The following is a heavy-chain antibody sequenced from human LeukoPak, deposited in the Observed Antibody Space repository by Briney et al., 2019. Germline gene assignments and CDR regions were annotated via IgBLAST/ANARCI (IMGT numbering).Heavy chain of an antibody. J-gene: IGHJ4*02. CDR2: IYPGDSDT. D-gene: IGHD6-13*01. Sequence: GESLKISCKGSGYSFTSYWIGWVRQMPGKGLEWMGIIYPGDSDTRYSPLFQGQVTLSVDRSISTAYLHWSGLKASDTAIYYCARFALTSSLDYWGQGTLVTVSS. V-gene: IGHV5-51*01. CDR3: ARFALTSSLDY. CDR1: GYSFTSYW.